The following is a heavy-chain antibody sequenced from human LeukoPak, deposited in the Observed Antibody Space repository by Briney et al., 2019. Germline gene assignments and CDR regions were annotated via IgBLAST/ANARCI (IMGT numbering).Heavy chain of an antibody. CDR2: IYYSGST. Sequence: PSETLSLTCSVSGGSISSGDYYWSWIRQHPGKGLEWIGYIYYSGSTYYNPSLKSRVTISVDTSKNQFSLKLSSVTAADTAVYYCAGELSGYGASDYWGQGTLVTVSS. CDR3: AGELSGYGASDY. CDR1: GGSISSGDYY. J-gene: IGHJ4*02. V-gene: IGHV4-31*03. D-gene: IGHD3-22*01.